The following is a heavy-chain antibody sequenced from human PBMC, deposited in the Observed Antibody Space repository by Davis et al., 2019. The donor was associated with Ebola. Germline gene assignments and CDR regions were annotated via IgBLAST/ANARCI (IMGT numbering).Heavy chain of an antibody. Sequence: GGSLRLSCAASEFTFGNYWMNWVRQAPGKGLEWVANIKQDGSEKYYVDSVKGRFTISRDNSMNTLYLQMNSLTTEDTAVYYCAKGYHSLGFDYWGQGTLVTVSS. CDR3: AKGYHSLGFDY. J-gene: IGHJ4*02. D-gene: IGHD7-27*01. CDR1: EFTFGNYW. V-gene: IGHV3-7*01. CDR2: IKQDGSEK.